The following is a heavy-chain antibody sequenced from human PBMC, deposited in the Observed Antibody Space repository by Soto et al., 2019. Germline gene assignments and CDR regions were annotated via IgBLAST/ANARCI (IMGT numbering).Heavy chain of an antibody. J-gene: IGHJ6*02. CDR2: MNPNGGNT. Sequence: ASVKVSCKASGYTFTSYDINWVRQATGQGLEWMGWMNPNGGNTGNAQKFQARVTMTRNTSISTAYMELSSLRAEDTAVYYCAGCRADGVYYNGMDVWGQGTTVTVSS. CDR1: GYTFTSYD. CDR3: AGCRADGVYYNGMDV. D-gene: IGHD6-13*01. V-gene: IGHV1-8*01.